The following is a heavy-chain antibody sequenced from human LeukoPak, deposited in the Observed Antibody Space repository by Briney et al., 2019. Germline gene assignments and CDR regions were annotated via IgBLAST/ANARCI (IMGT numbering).Heavy chain of an antibody. V-gene: IGHV1-18*01. D-gene: IGHD3-9*01. CDR2: ISAYNGNT. CDR3: ARAQTYYDILTGYYRDDAFDI. CDR1: GYTFTSYG. J-gene: IGHJ3*02. Sequence: GASVKVSCKASGYTFTSYGISWVRQAPGQGLEWMGWISAYNGNTNYAQKLQGRVTMTTDTSTSTAYMELRSLRSDDTAVYYCARAQTYYDILTGYYRDDAFDIWGQGTMVTVSS.